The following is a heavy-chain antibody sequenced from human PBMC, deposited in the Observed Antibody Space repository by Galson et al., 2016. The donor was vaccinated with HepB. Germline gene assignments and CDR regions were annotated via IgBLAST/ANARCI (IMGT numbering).Heavy chain of an antibody. V-gene: IGHV3-53*01. CDR3: AAGDCSSGVCYNHPDY. D-gene: IGHD2-8*01. J-gene: IGHJ4*02. CDR1: GFDFSNYW. Sequence: SLRLSCAVSGFDFSNYWIHWVRQAPGKGLEWVSVIYPGDRIYYADSVARRFTVSRDSSKNTLYLQMNSLRNDDAAVYYCAAGDCSSGVCYNHPDYWGQGTLVTVSS. CDR2: IYPGDRI.